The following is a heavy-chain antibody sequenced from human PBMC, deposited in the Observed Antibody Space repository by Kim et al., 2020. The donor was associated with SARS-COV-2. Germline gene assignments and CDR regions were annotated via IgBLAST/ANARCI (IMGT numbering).Heavy chain of an antibody. J-gene: IGHJ2*01. CDR3: ASEGYWYFDL. V-gene: IGHV6-1*01. Sequence: YNDYAVSVKSRITINPATSKNQFSLQLNSVTPEDTAVYYCASEGYWYFDLWGRGTLVTVSS. CDR2: YN.